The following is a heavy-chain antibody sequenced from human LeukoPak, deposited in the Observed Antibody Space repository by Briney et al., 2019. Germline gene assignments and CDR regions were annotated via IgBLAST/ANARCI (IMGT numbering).Heavy chain of an antibody. CDR1: GFTFSNVW. CDR3: TTDRAPSGYSYGPDAFDI. CDR2: IKSKTDGGTT. D-gene: IGHD5-18*01. Sequence: PGGSLRLSCAASGFTFSNVWMSWVRQAPGKGLEWVGRIKSKTDGGTTDYAAPVKGRFTISRDDSKNTLYLQMNSLKTEDTAVYYCTTDRAPSGYSYGPDAFDIWGQGTMVTVSS. J-gene: IGHJ3*02. V-gene: IGHV3-15*01.